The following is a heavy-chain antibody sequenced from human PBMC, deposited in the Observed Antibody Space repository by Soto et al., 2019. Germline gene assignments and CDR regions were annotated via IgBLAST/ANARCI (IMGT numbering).Heavy chain of an antibody. CDR2: ISYDGSNK. Sequence: QVQLVESGGGVVQPGRSLRLSCAASGFTFSSYGMHWVRQAPGKGLEWVAVISYDGSNKYYADSVKGRFTISRDNSKNTLYLQMNNLRAEDTAVYYCAKDLGYSSGWYPPFDPWGQGTLVTVFS. CDR1: GFTFSSYG. D-gene: IGHD6-19*01. V-gene: IGHV3-30*18. CDR3: AKDLGYSSGWYPPFDP. J-gene: IGHJ5*02.